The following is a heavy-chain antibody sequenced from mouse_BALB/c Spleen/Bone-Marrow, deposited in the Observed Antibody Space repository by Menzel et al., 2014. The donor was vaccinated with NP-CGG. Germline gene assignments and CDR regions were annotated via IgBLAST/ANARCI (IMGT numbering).Heavy chain of an antibody. CDR3: ANDWFAY. J-gene: IGHJ3*01. Sequence: VQLKESGAEFAKPGASVKLSCTASGFNIKDTYMHWVKQRPEQGLEWIGRIDPANGNTKYDPKFQGKATITADTSSNTAHLHLSSLTSEDTAVYYCANDWFAYWGQGTLVTVSA. V-gene: IGHV14-3*02. D-gene: IGHD2-3*01. CDR2: IDPANGNT. CDR1: GFNIKDTY.